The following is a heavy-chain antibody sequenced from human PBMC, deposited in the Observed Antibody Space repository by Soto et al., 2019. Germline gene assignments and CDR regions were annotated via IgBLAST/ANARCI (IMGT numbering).Heavy chain of an antibody. D-gene: IGHD6-13*01. V-gene: IGHV3-9*01. CDR2: ISWNSGSI. CDR1: AFTFDDYA. J-gene: IGHJ2*01. CDR3: AKGGSSSWNWYFDL. Sequence: EVQLVESGGGLVQPGRSLRLSCAASAFTFDDYAMHWVRQAPGKGLEWVSGISWNSGSIGYADSVKGRFTISRDNAKNSLYLQMNSLRAEDTALYYCAKGGSSSWNWYFDLWGRGTLVTVSS.